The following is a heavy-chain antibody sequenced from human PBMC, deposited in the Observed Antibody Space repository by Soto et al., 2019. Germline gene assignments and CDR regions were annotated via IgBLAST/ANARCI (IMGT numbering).Heavy chain of an antibody. CDR3: ARGGWGIAAAGQRGWVDY. J-gene: IGHJ4*02. Sequence: QVQLVQSGAEVKKPGSSVKVSCKASGGTFSSYAISWVRQAPGQGLEWMGGIIPIFGTANYAQKFQGRVTITADESTSTAYRELSSLRSEDTAVYYCARGGWGIAAAGQRGWVDYWGQGTLVTVSS. CDR2: IIPIFGTA. V-gene: IGHV1-69*01. CDR1: GGTFSSYA. D-gene: IGHD6-13*01.